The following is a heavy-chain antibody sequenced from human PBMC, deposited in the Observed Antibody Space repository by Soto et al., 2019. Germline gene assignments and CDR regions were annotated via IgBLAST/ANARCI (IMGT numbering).Heavy chain of an antibody. J-gene: IGHJ6*02. D-gene: IGHD3-3*01. Sequence: PGGSLRLSCAASGFNFSSYAMHWVRQAPGKGLEWVAVISYDGSNKYYADSVKGRFTISRDNSKNTQYLQMNSLRAEDTSVYYCAKEVWSGPMDVWGQGTTVTVSS. CDR2: ISYDGSNK. CDR3: AKEVWSGPMDV. CDR1: GFNFSSYA. V-gene: IGHV3-30*04.